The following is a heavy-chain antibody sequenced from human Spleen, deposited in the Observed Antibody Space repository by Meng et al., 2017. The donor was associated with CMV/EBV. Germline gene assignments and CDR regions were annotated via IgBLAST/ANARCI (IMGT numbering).Heavy chain of an antibody. CDR1: GFSLSTSAVG. J-gene: IGHJ4*02. Sequence: SGPTLVKPTQTLTRTCTFSGFSLSTSAVGVAWIRQPPGKALEWLALIYWNDDERYNPSLRSRLTITKDTSKNQVVLTMTNVDPMDTATYFCAHTLLQWFGELSYFDSWGQGTLVTVSS. CDR3: AHTLLQWFGELSYFDS. CDR2: IYWNDDE. D-gene: IGHD3-10*01. V-gene: IGHV2-5*01.